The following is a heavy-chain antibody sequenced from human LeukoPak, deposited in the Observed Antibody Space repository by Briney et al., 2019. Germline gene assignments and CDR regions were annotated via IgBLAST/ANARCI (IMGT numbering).Heavy chain of an antibody. D-gene: IGHD6-13*01. Sequence: GGSLRPSCAASGFTVSSNYMSWVRQAPGKGLEWVSVIYSGGSTYYADSVKGRFTISRDNSKNTLYLQMNSLRAEDTAVYYCARAIATAAARAYGMDVWGQGTTVTVSS. CDR2: IYSGGST. CDR1: GFTVSSNY. V-gene: IGHV3-53*01. J-gene: IGHJ6*02. CDR3: ARAIATAAARAYGMDV.